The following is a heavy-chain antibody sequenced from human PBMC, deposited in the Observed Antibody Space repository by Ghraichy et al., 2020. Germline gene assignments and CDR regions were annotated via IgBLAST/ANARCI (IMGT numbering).Heavy chain of an antibody. V-gene: IGHV3-7*01. CDR1: GFSFSGYW. J-gene: IGHJ4*02. Sequence: GGSLRLSCAASGFSFSGYWMSWVRQAPGKGLEWVANIKYDGSEKYYVESVKGRFTISRDNAKNSLDLQMNSLRAEDTAVYYCARSRHFGATTVMPHTFDYWGQGTLVTVSS. CDR2: IKYDGSEK. D-gene: IGHD1-26*01. CDR3: ARSRHFGATTVMPHTFDY.